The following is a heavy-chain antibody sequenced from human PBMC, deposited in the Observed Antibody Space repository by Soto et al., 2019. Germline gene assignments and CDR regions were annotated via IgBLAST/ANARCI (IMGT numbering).Heavy chain of an antibody. CDR2: IHYSGNT. V-gene: IGHV4-59*12. CDR1: GGSISNYY. J-gene: IGHJ4*02. D-gene: IGHD2-15*01. CDR3: AGGVVAASIDY. Sequence: PSETLSLTCTVSGGSISNYYWSWIRQPPGKGLEWIGYIHYSGNTKYNPSLKSRVTISADTSKNQFSLKLSSVTAADTAVYYCAGGVVAASIDYWGQGNLVTVSS.